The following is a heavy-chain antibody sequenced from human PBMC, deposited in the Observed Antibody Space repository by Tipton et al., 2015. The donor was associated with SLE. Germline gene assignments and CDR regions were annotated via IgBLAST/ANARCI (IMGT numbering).Heavy chain of an antibody. D-gene: IGHD6-19*01. CDR2: FNHGGGT. CDR1: GGSFSGFY. V-gene: IGHV4-34*01. Sequence: TLSLTCAVYGGSFSGFYWSWIRQPPGKGLEWIGEFNHGGGTTYNPSLKSRVTISIDTSKNQFSLILSSVTAADTGVYYCAREVEGYSSGWYYYYYYMDVWGKGTTVTVSS. J-gene: IGHJ6*03. CDR3: AREVEGYSSGWYYYYYYMDV.